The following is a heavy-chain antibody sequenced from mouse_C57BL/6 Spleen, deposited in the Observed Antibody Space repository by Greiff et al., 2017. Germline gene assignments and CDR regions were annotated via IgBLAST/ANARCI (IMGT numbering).Heavy chain of an antibody. CDR3: ARRLRTYYAKDY. CDR2: ILPGSGST. Sequence: VQLQQSGAELMKPGASVKLSCKATGYTFTGYWIEWVKQRPGHGLEWIGEILPGSGSTNYNEKFKGKATFTTNTSSNPAYMQLSSLTAEDSAIYDWARRLRTYYAKDYGGQGTSVTVSS. V-gene: IGHV1-9*01. CDR1: GYTFTGYW. J-gene: IGHJ4*01. D-gene: IGHD3-2*02.